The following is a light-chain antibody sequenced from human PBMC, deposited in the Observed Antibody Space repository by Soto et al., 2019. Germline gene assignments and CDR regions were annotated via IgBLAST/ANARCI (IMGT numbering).Light chain of an antibody. CDR1: SSDVGGYNY. V-gene: IGLV2-14*01. J-gene: IGLJ2*01. Sequence: QSALTQPASVSGSPGQSITISCTGTSSDVGGYNYVSWYQQHPGKAPKLMIYEVSNRPSGVSNRFSGSKSGNTASLTISGLQAEDEADYYSSSYTSSSTVVFGGGTKVTVL. CDR3: SSYTSSSTVV. CDR2: EVS.